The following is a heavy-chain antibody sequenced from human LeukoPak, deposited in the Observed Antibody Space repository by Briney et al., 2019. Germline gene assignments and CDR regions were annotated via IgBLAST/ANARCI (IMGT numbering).Heavy chain of an antibody. CDR2: ISSGSSNI. CDR1: GFTFSSYS. CDR3: ARAASGFSSSRNWFDH. D-gene: IGHD6-13*01. V-gene: IGHV3-21*01. J-gene: IGHJ5*02. Sequence: PGGSLRLSCAAYGFTFSSYSMRWVSQAPGKGREWVASISSGSSNIYYAHSVQGRFTISRDNAKTSLYLQMNSLRAEDTAVYYCARAASGFSSSRNWFDHWGQGTLVTVSS.